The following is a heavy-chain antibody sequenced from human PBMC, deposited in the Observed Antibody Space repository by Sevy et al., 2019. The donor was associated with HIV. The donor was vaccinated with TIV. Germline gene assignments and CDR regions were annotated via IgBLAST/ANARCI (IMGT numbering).Heavy chain of an antibody. J-gene: IGHJ5*02. CDR2: ISAYNGNT. Sequence: ASVKVSCKASGYTFTSYGISWVRQAPGQGLEWMGWISAYNGNTNDAQKLQGRVTMTTDTSTSTAYMELRSLGSDYTAVYYCAGTVAGTINWFDPWGQGTLVTVSS. V-gene: IGHV1-18*04. D-gene: IGHD6-19*01. CDR1: GYTFTSYG. CDR3: AGTVAGTINWFDP.